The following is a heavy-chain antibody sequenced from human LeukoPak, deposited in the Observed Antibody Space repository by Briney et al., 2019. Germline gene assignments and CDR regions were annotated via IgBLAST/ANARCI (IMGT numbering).Heavy chain of an antibody. J-gene: IGHJ4*02. V-gene: IGHV3-48*02. D-gene: IGHD6-13*01. CDR1: GFTFSSYN. CDR3: ARSKQLDY. Sequence: PGGSLRLSCAASGFTFSSYNMNWVRQAPGKGLEWVSYISPGSSTIYYADSVKGRFTISRDNAKNSLYLQMNSLRDQDTAVYYCARSKQLDYWGQGTLVTVSS. CDR2: ISPGSSTI.